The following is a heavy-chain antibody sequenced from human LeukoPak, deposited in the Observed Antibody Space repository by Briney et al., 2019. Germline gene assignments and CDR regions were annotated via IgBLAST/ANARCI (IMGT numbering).Heavy chain of an antibody. Sequence: PGGSLRLSCATSAFTFSNYAMHWVRQAPGGGLEWVAAISSGGINKYYADSVKGRFTISRDNSKNTLYLQMNSLRAEDTAVYYCAKEIDGFGVVIIRGYYYGMDVWGQGTTVTVSS. CDR1: AFTFSNYA. CDR3: AKEIDGFGVVIIRGYYYGMDV. CDR2: ISSGGINK. J-gene: IGHJ6*02. D-gene: IGHD3-3*01. V-gene: IGHV3-30*18.